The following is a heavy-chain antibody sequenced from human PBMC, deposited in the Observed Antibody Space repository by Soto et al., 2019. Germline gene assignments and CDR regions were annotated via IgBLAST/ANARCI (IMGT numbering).Heavy chain of an antibody. CDR1: GYTLSDFY. V-gene: IGHV1-69-2*01. CDR2: ADPEDAET. D-gene: IGHD3-10*01. Sequence: GASVKVSCKASGYTLSDFYMHWVKQAPGKGLEWMGLADPEDAETIYAEKFQGRVTIIADTSTDTAYMELSSLRSDDTAVYYCATAFRARLGWFDPWGQGTQVTVSS. CDR3: ATAFRARLGWFDP. J-gene: IGHJ5*02.